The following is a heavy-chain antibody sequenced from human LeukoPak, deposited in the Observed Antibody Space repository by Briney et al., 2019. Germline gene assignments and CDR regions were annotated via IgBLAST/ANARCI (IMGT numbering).Heavy chain of an antibody. D-gene: IGHD6-13*01. CDR3: ARRGIAAAGSQDYYYYMDV. J-gene: IGHJ6*03. Sequence: ASVKVSCKASGYTFTSYAMNWVRQAPGQGLEWMGWINTNTGNPTYAQGFTGRFVFSLDTSVGTAYLQISSLKAEDTAVYYCARRGIAAAGSQDYYYYMDVWGKGTTVSVSS. V-gene: IGHV7-4-1*02. CDR1: GYTFTSYA. CDR2: INTNTGNP.